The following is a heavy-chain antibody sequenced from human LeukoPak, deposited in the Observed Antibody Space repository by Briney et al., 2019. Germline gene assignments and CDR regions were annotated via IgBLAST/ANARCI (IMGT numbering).Heavy chain of an antibody. V-gene: IGHV1-58*02. CDR2: IVVGSGNT. CDR1: GFTFTSSA. Sequence: GTSVKVSCKASGFTFTSSAMHWVRQARGQRLEWIGWIVVGSGNTNYAQKFQERVTITRDMSTSTAYMELSSLRSEDTAVYYCAAAPKGLYGDYGLGWGQGTPVTVSS. D-gene: IGHD4-17*01. J-gene: IGHJ4*02. CDR3: AAAPKGLYGDYGLG.